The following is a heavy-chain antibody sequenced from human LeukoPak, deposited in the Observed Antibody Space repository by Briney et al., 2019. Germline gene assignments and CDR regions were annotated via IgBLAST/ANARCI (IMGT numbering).Heavy chain of an antibody. CDR2: ISYDGSNE. V-gene: IGHV3-30*18. J-gene: IGHJ6*02. D-gene: IGHD3-22*01. Sequence: GGSLRLSCAASGFTFSSYGMHWVRQAPGKGLEWVAVISYDGSNEYYADSVKGRFTISRDNSKNTLYLQTNSLRAEDTAVYYCAKDQGDSSGTYYYYYGMDVWGQGTTVTVSS. CDR3: AKDQGDSSGTYYYYYGMDV. CDR1: GFTFSSYG.